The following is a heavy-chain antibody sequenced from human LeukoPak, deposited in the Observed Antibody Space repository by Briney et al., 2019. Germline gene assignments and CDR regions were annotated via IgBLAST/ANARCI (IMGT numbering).Heavy chain of an antibody. CDR2: IGTAGDT. Sequence: PGGSLRLSCAASGFTFSSYDMHWVRQATGKGLEWVSAIGTAGDTYYPGSVKGRFTISRENAKNSLYLQMNSLRAEDTAVYYCARAIAAAGPCYYYGMDVWGQGTTVTVSS. CDR1: GFTFSSYD. J-gene: IGHJ6*02. V-gene: IGHV3-13*01. CDR3: ARAIAAAGPCYYYGMDV. D-gene: IGHD6-13*01.